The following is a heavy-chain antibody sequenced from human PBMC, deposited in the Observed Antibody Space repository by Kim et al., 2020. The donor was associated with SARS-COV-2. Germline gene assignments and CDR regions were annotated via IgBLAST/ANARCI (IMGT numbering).Heavy chain of an antibody. V-gene: IGHV1-3*01. Sequence: FQGRVTITRDTSASTAYMELSSLRSEDTAVYYCARPSSGQHGSLLNAFDIWGQGTMVTVSS. J-gene: IGHJ3*02. CDR3: ARPSSGQHGSLLNAFDI. D-gene: IGHD6-19*01.